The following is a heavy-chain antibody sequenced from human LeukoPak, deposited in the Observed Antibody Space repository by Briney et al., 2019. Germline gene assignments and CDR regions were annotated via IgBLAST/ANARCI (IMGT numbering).Heavy chain of an antibody. Sequence: SETLSLTCAVSGGSISSYYWSWIRQPPGKGLEWLGYIYYSGSTNYNPSLKSRVTISVDTSKNQFSLKLSSVTAADTAVYYCARDSRPAVAGISSGDYYYYYGMDVWGQGTTVTVSS. D-gene: IGHD6-19*01. CDR1: GGSISSYY. V-gene: IGHV4-59*01. J-gene: IGHJ6*02. CDR2: IYYSGST. CDR3: ARDSRPAVAGISSGDYYYYYGMDV.